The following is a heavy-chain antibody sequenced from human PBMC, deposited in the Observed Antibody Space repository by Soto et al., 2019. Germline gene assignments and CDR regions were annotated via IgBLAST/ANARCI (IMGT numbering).Heavy chain of an antibody. CDR2: ISAYNGNT. J-gene: IGHJ4*02. V-gene: IGHV1-18*01. D-gene: IGHD2-2*01. Sequence: ASVKVSCKASGYTFTSYGISWVRQAPGQGLEWMGWISAYNGNTNYAQKLQGRVTMTTDTSTSTAYMELRSLRSDDTAVYYCATVSGSTVPNYFDYWGQGTLVTVS. CDR3: ATVSGSTVPNYFDY. CDR1: GYTFTSYG.